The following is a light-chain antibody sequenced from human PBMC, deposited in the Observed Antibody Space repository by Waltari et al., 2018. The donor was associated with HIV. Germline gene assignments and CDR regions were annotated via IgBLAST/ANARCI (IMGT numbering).Light chain of an antibody. CDR3: LQQNSFPWT. V-gene: IGKV1-17*01. J-gene: IGKJ1*01. CDR1: QDIGKD. Sequence: DIQMTQSPPSLSASMGDRITITCRAGQDIGKDLNWFQQKPGKVPKRLIYGASQLQNGVPSRFRGSGSGSEFTLTISSLQPDDFATYYCLQQNSFPWTFGQGTQVEV. CDR2: GAS.